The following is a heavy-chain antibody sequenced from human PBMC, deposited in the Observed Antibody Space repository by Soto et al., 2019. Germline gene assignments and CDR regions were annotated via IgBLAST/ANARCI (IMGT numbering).Heavy chain of an antibody. D-gene: IGHD6-19*01. V-gene: IGHV4-59*01. CDR1: GGSISSYY. CDR3: ARIAVAGDYYFDY. CDR2: IYYSGST. J-gene: IGHJ4*02. Sequence: SETLSLTCTVSGGSISSYYWSWIRQPPGKGLEWIGYIYYSGSTNYNPSLKSRVTISVDTSKNQFSLKLSSVTAADTAVYYCARIAVAGDYYFDYWGQGTLVTVSS.